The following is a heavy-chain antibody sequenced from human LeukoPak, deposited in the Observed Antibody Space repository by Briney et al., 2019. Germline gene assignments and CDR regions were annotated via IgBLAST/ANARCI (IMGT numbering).Heavy chain of an antibody. CDR3: AKDNRIFGVVIAFDY. J-gene: IGHJ4*02. CDR2: ISGSGGST. Sequence: PGGSLRLSCAASGFTFSSYAMSWVRQAPGKGLEWVSAISGSGGSTYYADSVKGRFTISRDNSKNTLYLQMNSLRAEDTAVYYCAKDNRIFGVVIAFDYWGQGTLVTVSS. CDR1: GFTFSSYA. D-gene: IGHD3-3*02. V-gene: IGHV3-23*01.